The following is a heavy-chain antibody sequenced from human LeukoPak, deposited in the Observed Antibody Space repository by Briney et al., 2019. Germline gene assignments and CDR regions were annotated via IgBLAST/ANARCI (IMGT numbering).Heavy chain of an antibody. CDR3: ARAKDSYYYYYYMDV. D-gene: IGHD3/OR15-3a*01. CDR1: GGSISPYY. Sequence: SETLSLTCTVSGGSISPYYWSWIRQPPGKGLEWIGYIYYSGSTNYNPSLKSRVTISVDTSKNQFSLKLSSVTAADTAVYYCARAKDSYYYYYYMDVWGKGTTVTVSS. V-gene: IGHV4-59*01. J-gene: IGHJ6*03. CDR2: IYYSGST.